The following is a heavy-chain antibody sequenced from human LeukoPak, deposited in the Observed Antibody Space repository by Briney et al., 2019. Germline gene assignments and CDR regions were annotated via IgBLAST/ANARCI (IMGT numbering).Heavy chain of an antibody. CDR2: IYYSGST. V-gene: IGHV4-59*08. CDR3: ARRNYGDYNHYFES. D-gene: IGHD4-17*01. Sequence: PSETLSLTCTVSGGSISSYYWSWIRQPPGKGLEWIGYIYYSGSTNYNPSLKSRVTISVDTSKNQFSLKLSSVTAADTAVYYCARRNYGDYNHYFESWGQGTLVTVSS. J-gene: IGHJ4*02. CDR1: GGSISSYY.